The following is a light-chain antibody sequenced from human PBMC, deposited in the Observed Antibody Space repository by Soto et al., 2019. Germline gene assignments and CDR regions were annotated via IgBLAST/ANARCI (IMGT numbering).Light chain of an antibody. CDR1: QSISNN. Sequence: EIVMTQSPATLSVSPGERATLSCRAGQSISNNLALYQQKPGQAPRLLIYGASTRATGIPARFTGSGSGTEFTLTISSLQSEDFAVYYCQQYSNWPRTFGQGTKVEIK. V-gene: IGKV3-15*01. J-gene: IGKJ1*01. CDR3: QQYSNWPRT. CDR2: GAS.